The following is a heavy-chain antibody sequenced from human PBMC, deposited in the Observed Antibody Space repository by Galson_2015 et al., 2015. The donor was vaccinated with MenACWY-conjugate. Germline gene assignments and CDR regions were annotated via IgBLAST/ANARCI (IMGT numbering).Heavy chain of an antibody. CDR3: ARLFSHGMDV. CDR2: INSDGSGT. D-gene: IGHD3-9*01. J-gene: IGHJ6*02. V-gene: IGHV3-74*01. Sequence: INSDGSGTSYADSVKGRFSISRDNAKKSLYLQMNSLRAEDTAVYYCARLFSHGMDVWGQGTTVTVSS.